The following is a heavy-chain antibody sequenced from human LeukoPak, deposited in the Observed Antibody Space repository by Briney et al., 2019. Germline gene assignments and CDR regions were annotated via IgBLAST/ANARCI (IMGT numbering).Heavy chain of an antibody. CDR2: IYTSGST. J-gene: IGHJ5*02. CDR1: GGSISSYY. V-gene: IGHV4-4*07. Sequence: ETLSXXCTVSGGSISSYYWSWIRQPAGKGLEWIGRIYTSGSTNYNPSLKSRVTISVDTSKNQFSLKRSSVTAADTAGYYCARVPGSWFDPWGQGTLVTVSS. CDR3: ARVPGSWFDP.